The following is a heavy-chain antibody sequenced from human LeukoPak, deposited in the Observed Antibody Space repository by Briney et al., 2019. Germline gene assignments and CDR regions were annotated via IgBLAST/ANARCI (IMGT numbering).Heavy chain of an antibody. V-gene: IGHV3-48*02. CDR2: IGGSGGSI. CDR1: GFTFSTYS. D-gene: IGHD3-10*01. J-gene: IGHJ3*02. Sequence: GGSLRLSCAASGFTFSTYSMNWVRQAPGKGLEWVSYIGGSGGSIYYADSVKGRFTISRDNAKNSLYLQMNSLRDEDTAVYYCARILSGSGSYGAFDIWGQGTMVTVSS. CDR3: ARILSGSGSYGAFDI.